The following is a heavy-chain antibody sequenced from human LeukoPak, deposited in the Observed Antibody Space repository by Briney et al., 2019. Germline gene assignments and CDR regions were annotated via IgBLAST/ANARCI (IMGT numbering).Heavy chain of an antibody. V-gene: IGHV3-23*01. CDR3: AKEVRYNWNGLSAFDV. Sequence: GGSLRLSFAASGFTFSSYAMSWVRQAPGKGLEWVSAISGSGGSTYYADSVKGRFTISRDNSKNTLYLQMNSLRAEDTAVYYCAKEVRYNWNGLSAFDVWGLGTMVTVFS. D-gene: IGHD1-1*01. CDR2: ISGSGGST. CDR1: GFTFSSYA. J-gene: IGHJ3*01.